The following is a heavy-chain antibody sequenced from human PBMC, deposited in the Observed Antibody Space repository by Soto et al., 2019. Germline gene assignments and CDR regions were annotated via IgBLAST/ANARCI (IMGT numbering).Heavy chain of an antibody. V-gene: IGHV4-39*01. D-gene: IGHD4-17*01. Sequence: ASETLSLTCTVSGASISSSNYYWGWIRQPPGRGLEWIGTMYYSGRTYYNPSLKSRVTTSVDTSKNQFSLKLSAVTATDTAVYYCARHGNTVTTGYYSGMDVWGQGTTVTVSS. J-gene: IGHJ6*02. CDR2: MYYSGRT. CDR3: ARHGNTVTTGYYSGMDV. CDR1: GASISSSNYY.